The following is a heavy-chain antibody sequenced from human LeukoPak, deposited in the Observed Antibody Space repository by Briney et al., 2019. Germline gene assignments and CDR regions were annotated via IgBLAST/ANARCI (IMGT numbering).Heavy chain of an antibody. D-gene: IGHD6-6*01. Sequence: SETLSLTCAVYGGSFSGYYWSWIRQPPGKGLEWIGVINHSGSTNYNPSLKSRVTISVDTSKNQFSLKLSSVTAADTAAYYCARGRSSSWVYYYYYMDVWGKGTTVTVSS. V-gene: IGHV4-34*01. CDR1: GGSFSGYY. CDR3: ARGRSSSWVYYYYYMDV. CDR2: INHSGST. J-gene: IGHJ6*03.